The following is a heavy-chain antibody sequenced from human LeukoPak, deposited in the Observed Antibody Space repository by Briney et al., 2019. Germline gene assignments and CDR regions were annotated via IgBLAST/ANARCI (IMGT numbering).Heavy chain of an antibody. V-gene: IGHV3-15*01. CDR1: GFTFSSSW. CDR2: IKSASIDDGTT. J-gene: IGHJ1*01. CDR3: TTLILDEYLHR. Sequence: PGGSLRLSCSASGFTFSSSWMNWVRQAPGKGLEWVGRIKSASIDDGTTDYAAPVKGRFTISRDDANNTLYLHMSSLKAEDTGLYVCTTLILDEYLHRWGRGTLVTVAS.